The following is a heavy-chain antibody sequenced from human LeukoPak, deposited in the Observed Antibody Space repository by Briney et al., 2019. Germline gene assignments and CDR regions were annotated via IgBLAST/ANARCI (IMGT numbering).Heavy chain of an antibody. D-gene: IGHD3-10*01. CDR1: GFTFSSYA. CDR3: AKDQLGFGEVFPKVFDY. V-gene: IGHV3-23*01. Sequence: GGSLRLSCAASGFTFSSYAMSWVRQAPGKGLEWVSAISGSGGSTYYADSVKGRFTISRDNSKNTLYLQTNSLRAEDTAVYYCAKDQLGFGEVFPKVFDYWGQGTLVTVSS. J-gene: IGHJ4*02. CDR2: ISGSGGST.